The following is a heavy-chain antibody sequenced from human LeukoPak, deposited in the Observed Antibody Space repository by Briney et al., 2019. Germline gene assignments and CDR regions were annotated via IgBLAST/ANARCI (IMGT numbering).Heavy chain of an antibody. J-gene: IGHJ4*02. CDR3: ARAAVAGGFDY. CDR1: GYTFTSYG. V-gene: IGHV1-18*01. CDR2: ISAYNGNT. Sequence: ASVKVSCKASGYTFTSYGISWVRQAPGQGLEWMGWISAYNGNTNYAQKLQGRVTMTTDTSTSTAYMELRSLRPDGTAVYYCARAAVAGGFDYWGQGTLVTVSS. D-gene: IGHD6-19*01.